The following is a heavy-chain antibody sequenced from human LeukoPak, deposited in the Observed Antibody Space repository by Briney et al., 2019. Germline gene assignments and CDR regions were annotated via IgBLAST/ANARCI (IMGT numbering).Heavy chain of an antibody. J-gene: IGHJ6*03. D-gene: IGHD3-3*01. CDR3: ARGSITIFGVVIMGYYYYYMDV. CDR1: GGTFSSYA. V-gene: IGHV1-69*01. CDR2: IIPIFGTA. Sequence: SVKVSCKASGGTFSSYAISWVRQAPGQGLEWMGGIIPIFGTANCAQKFQGRVTITADESTSTAYMELSSLRSEDTAVYYCARGSITIFGVVIMGYYYYYMDVWGKGTTVTVSS.